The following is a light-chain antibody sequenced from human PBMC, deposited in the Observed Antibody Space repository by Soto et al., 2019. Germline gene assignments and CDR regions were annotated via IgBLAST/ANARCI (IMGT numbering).Light chain of an antibody. CDR2: EAS. V-gene: IGKV1-5*01. CDR1: QSVSGW. Sequence: DIQMTQSPSTLSASFGDTVTVTCMASQSVSGWLAWYQQKPGEAPKLLIYEASALPRGVPSRFSGSGSGTKFTLTSASLQPDDFATYYCQQYETFSGTFGPGTKVDIK. J-gene: IGKJ1*01. CDR3: QQYETFSGT.